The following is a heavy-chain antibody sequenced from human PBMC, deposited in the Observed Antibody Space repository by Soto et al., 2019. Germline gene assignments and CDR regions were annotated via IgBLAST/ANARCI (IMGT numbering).Heavy chain of an antibody. CDR2: IYYSGST. V-gene: IGHV4-31*03. CDR1: CCSISSGGYY. CDR3: AREGGSSSSHYYYGMDV. J-gene: IGHJ6*02. Sequence: SETLSLTCTFSCCSISSGGYYWSWVRQHPGKGLEWIGYIYYSGSTYYNPSLKSRVTISVDTSKNQFSLKLSSVTAADTAVYYCAREGGSSSSHYYYGMDVWGQGTTVTVSS. D-gene: IGHD6-6*01.